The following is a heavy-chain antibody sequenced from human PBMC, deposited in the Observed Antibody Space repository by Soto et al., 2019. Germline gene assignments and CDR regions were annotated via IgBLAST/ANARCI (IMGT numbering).Heavy chain of an antibody. CDR1: GDSISSGDYY. J-gene: IGHJ4*02. D-gene: IGHD3-22*01. CDR2: IYYSGNT. V-gene: IGHV4-30-4*01. Sequence: LSLTCTVSGDSISSGDYYLSWIRQPPGKGLEWIGCIYYSGNTYYNPSLKRRFSISVDTSKNQFSLRLSSVTAADTAVYYCARYKRLIVDSWGRGTLVTVSS. CDR3: ARYKRLIVDS.